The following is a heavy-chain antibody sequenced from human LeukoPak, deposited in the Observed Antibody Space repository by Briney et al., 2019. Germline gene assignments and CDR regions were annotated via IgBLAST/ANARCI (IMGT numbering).Heavy chain of an antibody. J-gene: IGHJ4*02. CDR3: ARAQAGGDNYYNSGSSPNPHY. CDR2: LRRTSSNI. Sequence: GGSLRLSCAASGFTHKSYKMHWVRPPRERRLVWWSYLRRTSSNIHSPASVQGRFTISRDNAKNTLYLQMNSLREEETGVCYCARAQAGGDNYYNSGSSPNPHYWGQGTLVTVSS. D-gene: IGHD3-10*01. V-gene: IGHV3-48*02. CDR1: GFTHKSYK.